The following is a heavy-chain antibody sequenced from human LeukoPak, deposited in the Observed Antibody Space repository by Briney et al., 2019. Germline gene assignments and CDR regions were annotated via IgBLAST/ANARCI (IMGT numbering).Heavy chain of an antibody. Sequence: SETLSLTCTVSGGSISSYYWSWIRQPPGKGLEWIGYIYYSGSTNYNPSLKSRVTISVDTSKNQFSLKLSSVTAADTAVYYCARDPNCSSTSCYYGFDYWGQGTLVTVSS. CDR1: GGSISSYY. D-gene: IGHD2-2*01. J-gene: IGHJ4*02. V-gene: IGHV4-59*01. CDR2: IYYSGST. CDR3: ARDPNCSSTSCYYGFDY.